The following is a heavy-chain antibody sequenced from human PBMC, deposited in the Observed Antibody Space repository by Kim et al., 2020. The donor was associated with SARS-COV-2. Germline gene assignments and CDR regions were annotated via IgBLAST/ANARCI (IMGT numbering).Heavy chain of an antibody. CDR3: ARDPGGHLLVGNDAFDL. D-gene: IGHD1-26*01. J-gene: IGHJ3*01. CDR1: GYTLSLYY. V-gene: IGHV1-46*01. Sequence: ASVKVSCKASGYTLSLYYIHWVRRAPGQGLEWMGIINPTGGRTTYAQKFQGRVTMTSDASTNTAYMEMSSLRFEDTAVYYCARDPGGHLLVGNDAFDLWGQGTMVTVSS. CDR2: INPTGGRT.